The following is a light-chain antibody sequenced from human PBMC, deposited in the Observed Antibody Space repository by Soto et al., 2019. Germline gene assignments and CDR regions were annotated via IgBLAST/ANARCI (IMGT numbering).Light chain of an antibody. J-gene: IGLJ3*02. Sequence: QSVLTQPPSAPGSPGQSVTISCTGTSSDVGGYNYVSWYQQYPGRAPKLMIYEVTKQPSGVPDRFSGSKSGNTASLTVSGLQAEDEADYYCSSYAASNNFYFVFGGGTKLTVL. CDR2: EVT. CDR1: SSDVGGYNY. CDR3: SSYAASNNFYFV. V-gene: IGLV2-8*01.